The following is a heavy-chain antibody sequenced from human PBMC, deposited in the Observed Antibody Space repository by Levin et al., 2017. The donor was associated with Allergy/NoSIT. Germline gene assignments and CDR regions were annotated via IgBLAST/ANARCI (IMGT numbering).Heavy chain of an antibody. V-gene: IGHV3-30*18. CDR2: ISYDGSNK. CDR3: AKDRSSGWPRLNWFDP. Sequence: GGSLRLSCAASGFTFSSYGMHWVRQAPGKGLEWVAVISYDGSNKYYADSVKGRFTISRDNSKNTLYLQMNSLRAEDTAVYYCAKDRSSGWPRLNWFDPWGQGTLVTVSS. CDR1: GFTFSSYG. D-gene: IGHD6-19*01. J-gene: IGHJ5*02.